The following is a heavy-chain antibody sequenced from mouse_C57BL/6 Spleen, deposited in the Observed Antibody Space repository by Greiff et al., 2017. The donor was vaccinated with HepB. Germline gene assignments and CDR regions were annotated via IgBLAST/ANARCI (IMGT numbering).Heavy chain of an antibody. D-gene: IGHD4-1*01. V-gene: IGHV4-1*01. CDR1: GVDFSRYW. CDR3: ASPNWDCAMDY. Sequence: AAEGVDFSRYWMSWVRRAPGKGLEWIGEINPDSSTINYAPSLKDKFIISRDNAKNTLYLQMSKVRSEDTALYYCASPNWDCAMDYWGQGTTLTVSS. CDR2: INPDSSTI. J-gene: IGHJ2*01.